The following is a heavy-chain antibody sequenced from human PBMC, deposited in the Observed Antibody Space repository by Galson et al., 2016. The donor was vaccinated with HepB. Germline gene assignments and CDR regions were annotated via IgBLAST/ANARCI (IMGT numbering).Heavy chain of an antibody. V-gene: IGHV4-31*03. CDR2: IYYSGST. D-gene: IGHD4-23*01. J-gene: IGHJ4*02. CDR3: ARGTYGGRFFDY. CDR1: GGSISSGGYY. Sequence: TLSLTCTVSGGSISSGGYYWSWIRQHPGKGLEWIGYIYYSGSTYYNPSLKSRVTISVDTSKNQFSLKLSSGTAADTAVYYCARGTYGGRFFDYWGQGTLVTVSS.